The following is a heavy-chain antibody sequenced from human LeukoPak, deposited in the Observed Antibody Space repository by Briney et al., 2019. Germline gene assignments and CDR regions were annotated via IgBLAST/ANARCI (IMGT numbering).Heavy chain of an antibody. D-gene: IGHD3-22*01. V-gene: IGHV3-48*01. CDR1: GFTFSSYS. J-gene: IGHJ4*02. Sequence: GGSLRLSCAASGFTFSSYSMNWVRQAPGKGLEWVSYISSSSSTIYYADSVKGRFTISRDNAKNSLYLQMNSLRAEDTAVYYCARDRNNFYDSSGYACGYWGQGTLVTVSS. CDR2: ISSSSSTI. CDR3: ARDRNNFYDSSGYACGY.